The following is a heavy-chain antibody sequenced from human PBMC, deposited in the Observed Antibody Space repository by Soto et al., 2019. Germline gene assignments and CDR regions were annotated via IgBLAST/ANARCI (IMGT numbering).Heavy chain of an antibody. V-gene: IGHV4-4*02. Sequence: QVQVQESGPRLVQPSGTLSLTCAVSGGSISASTWWTWVRQPPGKGLEWIGEIFHSGSTNYNPSPWGRVTISVVKCKNQFPLHLTSGTDAHRAVDYCASRWGGGPGWGQGILVTVSS. J-gene: IGHJ4*02. D-gene: IGHD3-16*01. CDR3: ASRWGGGPG. CDR1: GGSISASTW. CDR2: IFHSGST.